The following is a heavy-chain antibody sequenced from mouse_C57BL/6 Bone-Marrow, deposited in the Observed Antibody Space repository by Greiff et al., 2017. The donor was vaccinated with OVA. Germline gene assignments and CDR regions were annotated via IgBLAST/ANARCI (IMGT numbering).Heavy chain of an antibody. CDR1: GFTFSDYY. Sequence: EVKLMESEGGLVQPGSSMKLSCTASGFTFSDYYMAWVRQVPEKGLEWVANINYDGSSTYYLDSLKSRFIISRDNAKNILYLQMSSLKSEDTATYYCASGYGNPGYFDVWGTGTTVTVSS. D-gene: IGHD2-1*01. V-gene: IGHV5-16*01. CDR2: INYDGSST. CDR3: ASGYGNPGYFDV. J-gene: IGHJ1*03.